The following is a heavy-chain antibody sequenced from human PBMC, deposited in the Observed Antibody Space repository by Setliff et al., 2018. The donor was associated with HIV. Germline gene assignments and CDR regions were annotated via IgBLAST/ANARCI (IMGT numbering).Heavy chain of an antibody. CDR1: GGSISSDY. D-gene: IGHD3-22*01. CDR2: IHYSGST. J-gene: IGHJ6*02. Sequence: PSETLSLTCTVSGGSISSDYWSWIRQPPGKGLEWIGYIHYSGSTNYNPSLKSRVTISVATSKNQFSLKLNSVSTADTAVYYCARSRTSSGYYGVTGYGMDVWGQGTTVTVS. V-gene: IGHV4-59*01. CDR3: ARSRTSSGYYGVTGYGMDV.